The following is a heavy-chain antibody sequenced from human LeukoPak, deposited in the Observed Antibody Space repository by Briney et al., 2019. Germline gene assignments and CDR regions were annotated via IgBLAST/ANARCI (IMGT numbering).Heavy chain of an antibody. CDR3: ARGATVLLNNWFDP. Sequence: GASVKVSCKASGGTFSTYAISWVRQAPGQGLEWMGGTIPIFGTANYAQKFQGRVTITADKSTSTAYMELSSLRSEDTAVYYCARGATVLLNNWFDPWGQGTLVTVSS. D-gene: IGHD3-10*01. V-gene: IGHV1-69*06. CDR2: TIPIFGTA. J-gene: IGHJ5*02. CDR1: GGTFSTYA.